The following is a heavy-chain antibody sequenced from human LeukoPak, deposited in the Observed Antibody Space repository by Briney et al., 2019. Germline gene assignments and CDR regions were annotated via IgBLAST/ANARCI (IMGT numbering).Heavy chain of an antibody. D-gene: IGHD3-3*01. V-gene: IGHV4-38-2*02. CDR1: GYSISSGYY. CDR2: IYHSGST. CDR3: ATYDFWSGRGSDY. J-gene: IGHJ4*02. Sequence: PSETLSLTCTVSGYSISSGYYWGWIRQPPGKGLEWIGSIYHSGSTYYNPSLKSRVTISVDTSKNQFSLKLRSVTAADTAVYYCATYDFWSGRGSDYWGQGTLVTVSS.